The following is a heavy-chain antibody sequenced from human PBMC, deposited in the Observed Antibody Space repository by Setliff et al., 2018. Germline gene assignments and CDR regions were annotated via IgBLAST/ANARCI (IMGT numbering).Heavy chain of an antibody. CDR3: TRHEDRNRCTSSSCYRENDAFDV. V-gene: IGHV5-51*01. CDR1: GYIFTNYW. Sequence: GESLKISCKASGYIFTNYWIGWVRQMPGKGLEWMGVIYPGDSDTRYSPSFQGQVTISADKSINTAYLQWSSLKASDTAIYYCTRHEDRNRCTSSSCYRENDAFDVWGQGAMVTVS. J-gene: IGHJ3*01. D-gene: IGHD2-2*01. CDR2: IYPGDSDT.